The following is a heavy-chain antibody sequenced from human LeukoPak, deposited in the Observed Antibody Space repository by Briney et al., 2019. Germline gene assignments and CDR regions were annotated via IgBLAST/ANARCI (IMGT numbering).Heavy chain of an antibody. J-gene: IGHJ5*02. CDR1: GASIDSGDYY. V-gene: IGHV4-30-4*08. Sequence: SETLSLTCTVSGASIDSGDYYWGWIRQPPGKGLEWIGYIFYGGTTYYNPSLNSRVSISVDTSKNQFSLKLSSVTAADTAVYYCARERASFWSGYVNWFDPWGQGTLVTVSS. D-gene: IGHD3-3*01. CDR2: IFYGGTT. CDR3: ARERASFWSGYVNWFDP.